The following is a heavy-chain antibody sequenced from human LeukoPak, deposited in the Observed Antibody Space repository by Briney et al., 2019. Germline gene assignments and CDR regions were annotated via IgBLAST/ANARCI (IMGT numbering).Heavy chain of an antibody. CDR2: ISGSGGRA. Sequence: GGSLRLSCAASGFTFSSYGMSWVRQAPGKGLEWVSLISGSGGRAYYADSVKGRFTISRDNSKNTLYLQMNSLRAEDTAVYYCAKEGGPYNFNLPFDYWGQGTLVTVSS. V-gene: IGHV3-23*01. D-gene: IGHD5-24*01. CDR3: AKEGGPYNFNLPFDY. CDR1: GFTFSSYG. J-gene: IGHJ4*02.